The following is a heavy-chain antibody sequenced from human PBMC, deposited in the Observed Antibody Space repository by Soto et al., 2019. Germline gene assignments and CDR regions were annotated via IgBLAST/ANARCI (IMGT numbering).Heavy chain of an antibody. CDR1: GGSISGGYYH. CDR2: IYYSAN. J-gene: IGHJ5*02. V-gene: IGHV4-30-4*01. D-gene: IGHD2-2*01. CDR3: AAASYSSYGCYWFDP. Sequence: SETLSLTCTVSGGSISGGYYHWSWIRQPPGKGLEWVGYIYYSANSPNPSPKSRLIISVDTSKNHYSLQMSSVTAAANAAYYCAAASYSSYGCYWFDPWGQGTLVTVSS.